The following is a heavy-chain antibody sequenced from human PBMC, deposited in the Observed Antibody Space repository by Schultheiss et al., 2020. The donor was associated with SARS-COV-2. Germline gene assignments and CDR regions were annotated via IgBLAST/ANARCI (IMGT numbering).Heavy chain of an antibody. V-gene: IGHV3-33*08. J-gene: IGHJ4*02. CDR2: IRYDGSRQ. CDR3: ARVDAYSAYTFDY. Sequence: GGSLRLSCAASGFSFSTHGMHWVRLAPGKGLEWVAGIRYDGSRQFYSDSVKGRFTVSRDNSNNTMYLQMSSLRAEDTAVYYCARVDAYSAYTFDYWGQGALVTVAS. D-gene: IGHD4-11*01. CDR1: GFSFSTHG.